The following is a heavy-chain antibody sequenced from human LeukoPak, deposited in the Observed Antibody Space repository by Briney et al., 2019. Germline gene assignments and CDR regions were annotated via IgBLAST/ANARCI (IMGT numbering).Heavy chain of an antibody. CDR1: GGSISSYY. Sequence: PSETLSLTCTVSGGSISSYYWSWIRQPPGKGLEWIGYIYYSGSTSYNPSLKSRVTISVDTSKNQFSLKLSSVTAADTAVYYCAGGWKGAVAGFFDYWGQGTLVTVSS. J-gene: IGHJ4*02. V-gene: IGHV4-59*01. CDR3: AGGWKGAVAGFFDY. D-gene: IGHD6-19*01. CDR2: IYYSGST.